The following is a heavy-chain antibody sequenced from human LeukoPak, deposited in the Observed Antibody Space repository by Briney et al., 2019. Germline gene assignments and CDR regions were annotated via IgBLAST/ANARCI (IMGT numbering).Heavy chain of an antibody. V-gene: IGHV4-59*08. D-gene: IGHD1-26*01. J-gene: IGHJ3*02. Sequence: SETLSLTCNVSGGSISSYPWSWIRQPPGKGLEWIGYLYYSGSTNYNPSLKSRVTISVDTSKYQFSLNLSSVTAADTAVYYCAGHQGGTYYYDAFDIWGQGTMVTVSS. CDR3: AGHQGGTYYYDAFDI. CDR1: GGSISSYP. CDR2: LYYSGST.